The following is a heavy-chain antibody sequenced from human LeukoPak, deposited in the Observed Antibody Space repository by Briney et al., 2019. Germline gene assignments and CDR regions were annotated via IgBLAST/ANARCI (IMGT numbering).Heavy chain of an antibody. V-gene: IGHV3-48*03. Sequence: GGSLRLSCAASGFTFSSYEMNWGRQAPGKGLEWVSYIIRMGSTIYYADSLKGRCTISRDNAKNSLYLQMNSLRAEDTAVSYCARDIYYYDSSGYYFPGGSDYWGQGTLVTVSS. CDR1: GFTFSSYE. CDR3: ARDIYYYDSSGYYFPGGSDY. D-gene: IGHD3-22*01. J-gene: IGHJ4*02. CDR2: IIRMGSTI.